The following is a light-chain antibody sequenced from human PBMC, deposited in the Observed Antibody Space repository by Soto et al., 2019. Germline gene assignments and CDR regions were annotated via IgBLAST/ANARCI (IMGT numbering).Light chain of an antibody. CDR1: SSDVGGYNY. J-gene: IGLJ1*01. Sequence: QSALTQPASVSGSPGQSITISCTGTSSDVGGYNYVSWYQHHPGKAPKLMIYEVSNRPSGVSNRFSGSKSGNTASLTISGLQAEVEADYYCSSYTSSRPLVFGTGTKLTVL. V-gene: IGLV2-14*01. CDR3: SSYTSSRPLV. CDR2: EVS.